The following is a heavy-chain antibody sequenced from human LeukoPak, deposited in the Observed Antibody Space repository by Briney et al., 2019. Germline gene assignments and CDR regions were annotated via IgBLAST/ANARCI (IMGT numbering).Heavy chain of an antibody. D-gene: IGHD2-15*01. J-gene: IGHJ5*02. CDR1: GGSISSYY. CDR3: AREVVVAATDWFDP. V-gene: IGHV4-59*01. CDR2: IYYSGST. Sequence: SETLSLTCTVSGGSISSYYWSWIRQPPGKGLEWIGYIYYSGSTNYNPCLKSRVTISVDTSKNQFSLKLSSVTAADTAVYYCAREVVVAATDWFDPWGQGTLVTVSS.